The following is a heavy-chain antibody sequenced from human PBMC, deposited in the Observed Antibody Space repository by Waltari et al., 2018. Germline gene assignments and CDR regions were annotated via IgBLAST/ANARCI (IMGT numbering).Heavy chain of an antibody. J-gene: IGHJ5*02. CDR3: ARSIAARPRLDP. D-gene: IGHD6-6*01. Sequence: QVQLQESGPGLVKPSETLSLTCTVSGGSISSYYWSWIRQPPGKGLEWIGYIYYSGSTNYNPSLKGRVPISVDTSKNQFSLKLSSVTAADTAVYYCARSIAARPRLDPWGQGTLVTVSS. CDR1: GGSISSYY. CDR2: IYYSGST. V-gene: IGHV4-59*01.